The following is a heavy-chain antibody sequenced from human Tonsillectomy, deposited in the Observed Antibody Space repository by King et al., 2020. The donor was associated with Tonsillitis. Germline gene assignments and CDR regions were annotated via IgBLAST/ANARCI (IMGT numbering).Heavy chain of an antibody. CDR2: IIPVFDTT. J-gene: IGHJ6*04. CDR3: SLLQDDYLDV. Sequence: QLVQSGAEAKKPGSSVKVSCEASGGTFSNYVINWVRQAPGQGLEWMGGIIPVFDTTYYAQNFQGRVTITADESTSTAYMELSSLTSEDTAVYYCSLLQDDYLDVWGKGTTVTVST. CDR1: GGTFSNYV. D-gene: IGHD5-12*01. V-gene: IGHV1-69*01.